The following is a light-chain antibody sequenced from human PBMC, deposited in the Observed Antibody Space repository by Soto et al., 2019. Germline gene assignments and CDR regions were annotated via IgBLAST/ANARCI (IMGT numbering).Light chain of an antibody. CDR3: AAWDDYLSGPG. Sequence: QSVLTQPPSASGTPGQRVTISCSGSSSNIGSNTVNWYQHLPGTAPKLLIYSNTQRPSGVPDRFSGSESGTSASLAISGLQSEDEADYYCAAWDDYLSGPGFGGGTKLTVL. CDR1: SSNIGSNT. V-gene: IGLV1-44*01. CDR2: SNT. J-gene: IGLJ2*01.